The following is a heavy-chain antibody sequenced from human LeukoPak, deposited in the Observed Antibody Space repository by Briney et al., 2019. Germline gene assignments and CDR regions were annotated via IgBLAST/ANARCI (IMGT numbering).Heavy chain of an antibody. CDR1: GGSISSSSYY. V-gene: IGHV4-39*01. D-gene: IGHD6-19*01. J-gene: IGHJ4*02. Sequence: SETLSLTCTVSGGSISSSSYYWGWIRQPPGKGLEWIGSIYYSGSTYYNPSLKSRVTISVDTSKNQFSLKLSSVTAADTAVYYCAMGSGWSPGPFDYWGQGTLVTVSS. CDR3: AMGSGWSPGPFDY. CDR2: IYYSGST.